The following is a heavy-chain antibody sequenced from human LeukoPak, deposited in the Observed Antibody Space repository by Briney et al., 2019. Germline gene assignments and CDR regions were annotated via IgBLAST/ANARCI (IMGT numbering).Heavy chain of an antibody. Sequence: PGGSLRLSCAASGFTFSSYSMNWVRQAPGKGLEWVSYISSGSSTIYYADSVKGRFTISRDNAKNSLYLQMNSLRAEDTAVYYCARSPTPAGGSDYWGQGTLVTVSS. CDR1: GFTFSSYS. CDR2: ISSGSSTI. D-gene: IGHD1-14*01. V-gene: IGHV3-48*04. J-gene: IGHJ4*02. CDR3: ARSPTPAGGSDY.